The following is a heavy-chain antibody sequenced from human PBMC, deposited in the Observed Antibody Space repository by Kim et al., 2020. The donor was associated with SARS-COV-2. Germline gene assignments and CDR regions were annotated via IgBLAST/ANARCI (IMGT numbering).Heavy chain of an antibody. D-gene: IGHD2-15*01. CDR2: ISWNSGSI. Sequence: GGSLRLSCAASGFTFDDYAMHWVRQAPGKGLEWVSGISWNSGSIGYADSVKGRFTISRDNAKNSLYLQMNSLRAEDTALYYCAKSQAGVGYCSGGSCYNYYYGMDVWGQGTTVTVSS. CDR3: AKSQAGVGYCSGGSCYNYYYGMDV. V-gene: IGHV3-9*01. J-gene: IGHJ6*02. CDR1: GFTFDDYA.